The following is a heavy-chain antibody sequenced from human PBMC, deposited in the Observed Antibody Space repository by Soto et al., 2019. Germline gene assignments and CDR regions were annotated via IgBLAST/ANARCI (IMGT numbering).Heavy chain of an antibody. CDR2: IIPIFGTA. V-gene: IGHV1-69*13. J-gene: IGHJ6*02. D-gene: IGHD2-21*02. CDR3: ARGRIVGVTATYYYYYGMDV. Sequence: SVKVSCKASGGTFSSYAISWVRQAPGQGLEWMGGIIPIFGTANYAQKFQGRVTITADESTSTAYMELSSLRSEDTAVYYCARGRIVGVTATYYYYYGMDVWGQGTTVTVSS. CDR1: GGTFSSYA.